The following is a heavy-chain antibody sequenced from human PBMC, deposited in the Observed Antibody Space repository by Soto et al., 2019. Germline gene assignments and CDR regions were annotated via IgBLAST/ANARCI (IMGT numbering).Heavy chain of an antibody. CDR3: ARGARYFDY. Sequence: QVQLVQSGAEVKKPGSSVKVSCKASGGTFSSYTISWVRQAPGQGLEWMGRIIPILGIANYAPKFQGRVTITADKSTGTAYIELSSLRAEDAAVDYCARGARYFDYWGQGTLVTVSS. V-gene: IGHV1-69*02. J-gene: IGHJ4*02. D-gene: IGHD5-12*01. CDR1: GGTFSSYT. CDR2: IIPILGIA.